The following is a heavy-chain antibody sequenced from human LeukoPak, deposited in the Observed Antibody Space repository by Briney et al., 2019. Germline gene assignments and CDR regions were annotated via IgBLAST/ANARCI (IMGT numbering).Heavy chain of an antibody. V-gene: IGHV1-18*01. Sequence: ASVKVSCKASGYTFTSYGISWVRQAPGQGLEWMGWISAYNGNTNYAQKLQGRVTMTTDTSTSTAYMELRSLRSDDTAVYYCARDKTKKVRTPGDRRAWFDPWGQGTLVTVSS. CDR1: GYTFTSYG. D-gene: IGHD3-10*01. J-gene: IGHJ5*02. CDR2: ISAYNGNT. CDR3: ARDKTKKVRTPGDRRAWFDP.